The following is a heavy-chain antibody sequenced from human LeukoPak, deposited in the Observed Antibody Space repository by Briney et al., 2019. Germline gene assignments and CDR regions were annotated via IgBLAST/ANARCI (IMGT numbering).Heavy chain of an antibody. CDR2: TNPNSGGT. Sequence: GASVKVSCKASGYTFTGYYMHWVRQAPGQGLEWMGWTNPNSGGTNYAQKFQGRVTMTRDTSISTAYMELSRLRSDDTAVYYCARGGYSSRYNWFDPWGQGTLVTVSS. J-gene: IGHJ5*02. CDR3: ARGGYSSRYNWFDP. CDR1: GYTFTGYY. D-gene: IGHD6-13*01. V-gene: IGHV1-2*02.